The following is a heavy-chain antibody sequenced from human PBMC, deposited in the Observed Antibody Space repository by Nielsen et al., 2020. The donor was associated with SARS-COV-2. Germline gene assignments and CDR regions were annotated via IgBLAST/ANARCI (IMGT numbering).Heavy chain of an antibody. CDR3: ARVAYCTNGVCPPRY. Sequence: ASVKVSCKASGYTFTSYGISWVRQAPGQGLEWMGWISAYNGNTNYAQKLQGRVTMTTDTSTSTAYMELRSLRSDHTAVYYCARVAYCTNGVCPPRYWGQGTLVTVSS. J-gene: IGHJ4*02. CDR1: GYTFTSYG. CDR2: ISAYNGNT. D-gene: IGHD2-8*01. V-gene: IGHV1-18*01.